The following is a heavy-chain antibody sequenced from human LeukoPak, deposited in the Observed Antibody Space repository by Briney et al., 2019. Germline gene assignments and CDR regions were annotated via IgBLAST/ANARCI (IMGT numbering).Heavy chain of an antibody. CDR3: VRYSEAFDI. Sequence: SQTLSLTCAISGDSVSVNSVIWNWIRQSPSRGLEWLGRTYYRSKWYNDYAVSVKSRITINPDTSKNQFSLQLSSVTPEDTAVYYCVRYSEAFDIWGQGTKVTVSS. V-gene: IGHV6-1*01. CDR2: TYYRSKWYN. J-gene: IGHJ3*02. CDR1: GDSVSVNSVI. D-gene: IGHD3-3*01.